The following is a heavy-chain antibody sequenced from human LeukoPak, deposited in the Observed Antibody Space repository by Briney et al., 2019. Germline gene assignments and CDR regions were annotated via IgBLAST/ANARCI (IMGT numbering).Heavy chain of an antibody. Sequence: PSETLSLTCTVSGGSVSSGSRYWSWIRQPPEKGLEWIGYIYYSGSTNYNPSLKSRVTMSLDTSKNQFSLKLTSVTAADTAVYYCARCRNYGGNGFDYWGQGTLVAVSS. J-gene: IGHJ4*02. D-gene: IGHD4-23*01. CDR1: GGSVSSGSRY. V-gene: IGHV4-61*01. CDR2: IYYSGST. CDR3: ARCRNYGGNGFDY.